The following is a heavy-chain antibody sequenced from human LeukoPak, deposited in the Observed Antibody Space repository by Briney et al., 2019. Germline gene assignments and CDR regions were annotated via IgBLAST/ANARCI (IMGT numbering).Heavy chain of an antibody. D-gene: IGHD4-23*01. CDR3: AREGRWGMKYYFDF. V-gene: IGHV4-59*11. Sequence: KSSDTLSLTCNVSGGSLSRHYWSGARQSPEKGLEWIGQIYHTGSTHYNPSLRSRFAISVDTSKNKFFLNVRSVTAADTAVYYCAREGRWGMKYYFDFWGQGTLVIVSS. CDR2: IYHTGST. J-gene: IGHJ4*02. CDR1: GGSLSRHY.